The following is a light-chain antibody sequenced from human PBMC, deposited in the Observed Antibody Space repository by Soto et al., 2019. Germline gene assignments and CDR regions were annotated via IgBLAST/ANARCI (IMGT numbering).Light chain of an antibody. Sequence: ESVLTQSPGTLSLSPGERATHSCRASQSVSYNYLAWYQQKPGQAPRLLIYGASTRATGIPDRFSGSGSGTDFTLTISRLEPEDSAVYYCQQSYSTPLTFGGGTKVEIK. CDR2: GAS. CDR1: QSVSYNY. CDR3: QQSYSTPLT. V-gene: IGKV3-20*01. J-gene: IGKJ4*01.